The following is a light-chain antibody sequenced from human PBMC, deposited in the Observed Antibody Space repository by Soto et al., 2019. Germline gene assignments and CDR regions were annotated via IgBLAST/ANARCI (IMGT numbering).Light chain of an antibody. CDR3: QQYGSSPRT. Sequence: NLLTQSPGTLSLSPGEGSTLSCRASRGVSANYLAWYQQTPGQAPTLLIYGASIRAAGIPDRFSGSGSGTDFTLTIRRLEPDDFAVYYCQQYGSSPRTFGQGTKVDI. J-gene: IGKJ1*01. CDR2: GAS. CDR1: RGVSANY. V-gene: IGKV3-20*01.